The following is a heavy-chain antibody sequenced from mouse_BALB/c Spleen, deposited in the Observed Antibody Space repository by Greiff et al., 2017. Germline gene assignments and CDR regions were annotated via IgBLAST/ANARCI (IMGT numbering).Heavy chain of an antibody. D-gene: IGHD1-1*01. Sequence: EVKLMESGGGLVQPGGSLKLSCAASGFTFSSYTMSWVRQTPEKRLEWVAYISNGGGSTYYPDTVKGRFTISRDNAKNTLYLQMSSLMSEDTAMYYCARRALIPPYSIDYWGQGTTLTVSS. CDR2: ISNGGGST. CDR3: ARRALIPPYSIDY. J-gene: IGHJ2*01. V-gene: IGHV5-12-2*01. CDR1: GFTFSSYT.